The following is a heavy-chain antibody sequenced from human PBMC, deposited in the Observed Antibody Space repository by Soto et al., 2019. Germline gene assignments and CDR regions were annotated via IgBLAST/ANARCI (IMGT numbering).Heavy chain of an antibody. J-gene: IGHJ6*02. CDR1: GFTFSSYR. V-gene: IGHV3-21*01. CDR3: ASVLRGVVVAAQAETTYHYYGMDL. D-gene: IGHD2-15*01. Sequence: EVQLVESGGGLVKPGGSLRLSCAASGFTFSSYRMNWVRQAPGKGLEWVSSISSSSSYIYYADSVKGRFTISRDNAKNSLSRQMNSLRAGETGVDYCASVLRGVVVAAQAETTYHYYGMDLWCQGTTVTVSS. CDR2: ISSSSSYI.